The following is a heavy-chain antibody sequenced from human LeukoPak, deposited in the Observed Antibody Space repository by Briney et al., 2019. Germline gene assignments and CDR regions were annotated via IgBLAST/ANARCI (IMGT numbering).Heavy chain of an antibody. V-gene: IGHV4-59*12. D-gene: IGHD1-1*01. CDR3: ARVNDVYYYYAVDV. CDR1: GGSISSYY. Sequence: SETLSLTCTVSGGSISSYYWSWIRQPAGKGLEWIGYIYHSGSTYYNPSLKSRVTISVDRSRNQFSLKLSSVTAADTAVYYCARVNDVYYYYAVDVWGQGTTVTVSS. CDR2: IYHSGST. J-gene: IGHJ6*02.